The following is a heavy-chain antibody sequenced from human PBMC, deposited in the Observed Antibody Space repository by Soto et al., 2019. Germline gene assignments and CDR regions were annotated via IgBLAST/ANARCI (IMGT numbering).Heavy chain of an antibody. CDR3: ARVALGDYAFDY. CDR1: GFTFSSYS. J-gene: IGHJ4*02. D-gene: IGHD4-17*01. CDR2: ISSSSSYI. Sequence: GGSLRLSCAASGFTFSSYSMNWVRQAPGKGLEWVSSISSSSSYIYYADSVKGRFTISRDNAKNSLYLQMNSLRAEDTAVYYCARVALGDYAFDYWGQGTLVTVSS. V-gene: IGHV3-21*01.